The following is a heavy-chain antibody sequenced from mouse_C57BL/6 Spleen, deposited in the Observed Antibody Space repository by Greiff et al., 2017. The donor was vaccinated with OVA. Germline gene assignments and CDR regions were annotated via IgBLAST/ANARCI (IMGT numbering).Heavy chain of an antibody. J-gene: IGHJ4*01. D-gene: IGHD2-3*01. CDR1: GYSITSGYY. V-gene: IGHV3-6*01. Sequence: DVKLQESGPGLVKPSQSLSLTCSVTGYSITSGYYWNWIRQFPGNKLEWMGYISYDGSNNYNPSLKNRISITRDTSKNQFFLKLNSVTTEDTATYYCADGYYEGGMDYWGQGTSVTVSS. CDR3: ADGYYEGGMDY. CDR2: ISYDGSN.